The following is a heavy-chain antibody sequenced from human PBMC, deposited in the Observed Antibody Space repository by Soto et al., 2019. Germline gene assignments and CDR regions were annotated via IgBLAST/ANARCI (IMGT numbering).Heavy chain of an antibody. J-gene: IGHJ4*02. D-gene: IGHD2-21*02. CDR1: GFTFSHYG. CDR2: ISFDGSNE. CDR3: AKDRLVGCGGDCHYDH. Sequence: QVQLVESGGGVVQPGRSLRLSCAASGFTFSHYGMHWVRQAPGKGLEWVAVISFDGSNEFYADSVKGRFTISRDSSRYTTDLEMNSLTAEDTAVYYCAKDRLVGCGGDCHYDHWGQGTLVTVS. V-gene: IGHV3-30*18.